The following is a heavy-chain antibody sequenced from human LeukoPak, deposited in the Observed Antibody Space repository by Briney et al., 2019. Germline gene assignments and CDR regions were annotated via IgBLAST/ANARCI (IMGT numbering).Heavy chain of an antibody. D-gene: IGHD3-10*01. Sequence: GGSLRLSCAASGFTFSSYEMNWVHQAPGKGLEWVSYISSSGSTIYYADSVKGRFTISRDNAKNSLYLQMNSLRAEDTAVYYCARRATTITMVRGNWFDPWGQGTLVTASS. J-gene: IGHJ5*02. CDR1: GFTFSSYE. CDR2: ISSSGSTI. CDR3: ARRATTITMVRGNWFDP. V-gene: IGHV3-48*03.